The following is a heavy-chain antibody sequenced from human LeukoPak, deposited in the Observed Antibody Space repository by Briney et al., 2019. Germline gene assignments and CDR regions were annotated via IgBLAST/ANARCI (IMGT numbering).Heavy chain of an antibody. V-gene: IGHV3-21*01. CDR3: ARVWVNWFDP. Sequence: PGGSLRLSCAASGFTFTTYAMTWVRQAPGKGLEWVSSISSSSSYIYYADSVKGRFTISRDNARNSLYLQMNSLRAEDTAVYYCARVWVNWFDPWGQGTLVTVSS. D-gene: IGHD7-27*01. CDR2: ISSSSSYI. J-gene: IGHJ5*02. CDR1: GFTFTTYA.